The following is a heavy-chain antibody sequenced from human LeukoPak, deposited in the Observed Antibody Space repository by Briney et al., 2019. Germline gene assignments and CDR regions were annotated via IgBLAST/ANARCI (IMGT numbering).Heavy chain of an antibody. V-gene: IGHV3-21*01. J-gene: IGHJ3*02. D-gene: IGHD5-18*01. CDR1: GFTFSSYS. CDR3: AKVDTAMGSLDAFDI. CDR2: ISSSSSYI. Sequence: GGSLRLSCAASGFTFSSYSMNWVRQAPGKGLEWVSSISSSSSYIYYADSVKGRFTISRDNAKNSLYLQMNSLRAEDTAVYYCAKVDTAMGSLDAFDIWGQGTTVTVSS.